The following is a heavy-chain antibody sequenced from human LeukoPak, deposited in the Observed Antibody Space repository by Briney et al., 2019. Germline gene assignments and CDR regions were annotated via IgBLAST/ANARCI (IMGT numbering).Heavy chain of an antibody. CDR3: AREDIVVVVAAV. CDR2: IIPIFGTA. D-gene: IGHD2-15*01. CDR1: GGTFSSYA. J-gene: IGHJ4*02. V-gene: IGHV1-69*05. Sequence: SVKVSCKASGGTFSSYAISWVRQAPGQGLEWVGRIIPIFGTANYAQKFQGRVTITTDESTSTAYMELSSLRSEDTAVYYCAREDIVVVVAAVWGQGTLVTVSS.